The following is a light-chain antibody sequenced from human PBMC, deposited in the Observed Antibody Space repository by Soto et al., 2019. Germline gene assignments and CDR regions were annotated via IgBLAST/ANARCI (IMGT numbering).Light chain of an antibody. CDR3: QQYGSSPPVT. V-gene: IGKV3-20*01. CDR2: GAS. J-gene: IGKJ5*01. CDR1: QSVSSSY. Sequence: EIVLTQSPGTLSLSPGERATLSCRASQSVSSSYLAWYQQKPGQAPRLLIYGASSRATGIPDRFSGSGSGTDFTLTISRLXPEDXAVYYCQQYGSSPPVTFGQGTRLEIK.